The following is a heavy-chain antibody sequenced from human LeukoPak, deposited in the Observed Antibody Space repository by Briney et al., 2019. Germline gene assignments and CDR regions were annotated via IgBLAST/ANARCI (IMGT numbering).Heavy chain of an antibody. J-gene: IGHJ4*02. CDR1: GMPFWRHA. V-gene: IGHV3-23*01. CDR2: IYGAATAT. D-gene: IGHD2-15*01. CDR3: ARQLGYCSDGSCYFDY. Sequence: GGSLRLSCAASGMPFWRHAMNWVRQAPGKGLEWVSGIYGAATATYYADSVKGRFTISRDNSKNTLYLQVSSLTAEDTAVYHCARQLGYCSDGSCYFDYWGQGTLVTVSS.